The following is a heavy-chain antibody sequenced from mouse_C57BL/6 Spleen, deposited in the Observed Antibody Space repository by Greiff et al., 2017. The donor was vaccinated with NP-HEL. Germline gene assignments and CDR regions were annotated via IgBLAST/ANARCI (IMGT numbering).Heavy chain of an antibody. V-gene: IGHV5-15*01. D-gene: IGHD2-1*01. CDR2: ISNLAYSI. CDR3: ERQYGNWYFDV. Sequence: EVKLVESGGGLVQPGGSLKLSCAASGFTFSDYGMAWVRQAPRKGPEWVAFISNLAYSIYYADTVTGRFTISRENAKNTLYLEMSSMRSEDTAMYYCERQYGNWYFDVWGTGTTVTVSS. CDR1: GFTFSDYG. J-gene: IGHJ1*03.